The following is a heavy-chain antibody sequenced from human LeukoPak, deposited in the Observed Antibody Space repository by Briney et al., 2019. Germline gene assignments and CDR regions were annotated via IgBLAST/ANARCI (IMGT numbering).Heavy chain of an antibody. V-gene: IGHV3-21*01. J-gene: IGHJ4*01. CDR1: GFTFSNYN. CDR3: ARGGSTRGDH. CDR2: IIDNRRGM. Sequence: LGGALRLSCAASGFTFSNYNMNWVRQAPGKGLEWVSSIIDNRRGMYYAYSVKGLFTISRDNAMNSLYLQMNSLRAEDTAVYYCARGGSTRGDHWGHGILVTASS. D-gene: IGHD3-10*01.